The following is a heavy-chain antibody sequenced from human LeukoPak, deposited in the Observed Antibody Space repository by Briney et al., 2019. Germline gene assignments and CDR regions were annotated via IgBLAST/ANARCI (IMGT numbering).Heavy chain of an antibody. CDR2: LYYSGNS. V-gene: IGHV4-39*01. CDR1: GGSISSSTYY. CDR3: ARQRRSVDC. Sequence: SETLSLTCTVSGGSISSSTYYWGWIRQPPGKGLEWIGSLYYSGNSYYNPSLKSRVTISVDTSMNQFSLKLSSVTAADTAVYYCARQRRSVDCWGQGTLVTASS. J-gene: IGHJ4*02.